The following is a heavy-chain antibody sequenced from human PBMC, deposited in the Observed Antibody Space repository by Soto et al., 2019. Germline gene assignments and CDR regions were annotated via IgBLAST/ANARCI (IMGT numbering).Heavy chain of an antibody. CDR1: GGSISSGDCY. CDR3: ARGFHGDYSYYFDY. D-gene: IGHD4-17*01. V-gene: IGHV4-30-4*01. J-gene: IGHJ4*02. CDR2: IYYSGST. Sequence: PSETLSLTCTVSGGSISSGDCYWSWIRQPPGKGLEWIGYIYYSGSTYYNPSLKSRVTISVDTSKNQFFLKLSSVTAADTAVYYCARGFHGDYSYYFDYWGQGTLVTVSS.